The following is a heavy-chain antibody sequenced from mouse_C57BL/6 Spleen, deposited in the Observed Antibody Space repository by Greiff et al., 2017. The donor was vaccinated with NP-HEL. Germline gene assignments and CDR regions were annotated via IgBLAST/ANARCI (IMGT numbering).Heavy chain of an antibody. CDR2: ISDGGSYT. D-gene: IGHD2-1*01. J-gene: IGHJ3*01. Sequence: DVQLVESGGGLVKPGGSLKLSCAASGFTFSSYAMSWVRQTPEKRLEWVATISDGGSYTYYPDNVKGRFTISRDNATNNLYLQMSHLKSEDTAMYYGAREDGNYDTWCAYWGKGTLVTVSA. CDR3: AREDGNYDTWCAY. V-gene: IGHV5-4*01. CDR1: GFTFSSYA.